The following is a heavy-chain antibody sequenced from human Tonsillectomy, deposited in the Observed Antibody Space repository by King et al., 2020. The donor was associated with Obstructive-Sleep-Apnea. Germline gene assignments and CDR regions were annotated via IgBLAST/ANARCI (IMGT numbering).Heavy chain of an antibody. V-gene: IGHV3-30-3*01. Sequence: VQLVESGGGMVQPGRSLRLSCAASGFTFNLYAMHWVRQAPGKGLEWVTVISFDGSRKYYADSVKDRFTISRDNSNNTLYLQMNSLRADDTAVYYCARGVGGGDIFGAFDTWGQGTMVTVSS. D-gene: IGHD2-21*02. CDR1: GFTFNLYA. J-gene: IGHJ3*02. CDR3: ARGVGGGDIFGAFDT. CDR2: ISFDGSRK.